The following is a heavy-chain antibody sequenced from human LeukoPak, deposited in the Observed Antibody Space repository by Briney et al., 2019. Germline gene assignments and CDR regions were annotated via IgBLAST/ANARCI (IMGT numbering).Heavy chain of an antibody. V-gene: IGHV1-18*01. CDR3: ARVWQLVHTLDY. D-gene: IGHD6-13*01. CDR2: ISAYNGNT. J-gene: IGHJ4*02. Sequence: ASVKVSCKASGYTFTSYGISCVRQAPGQGLEWMGWISAYNGNTNYAQKLQGRVTTTTDTSTSTAYMELRSLRSDDTAVYYCARVWQLVHTLDYWGQGTLVTVSS. CDR1: GYTFTSYG.